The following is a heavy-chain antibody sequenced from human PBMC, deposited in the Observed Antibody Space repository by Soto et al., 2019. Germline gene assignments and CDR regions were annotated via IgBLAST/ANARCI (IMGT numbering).Heavy chain of an antibody. V-gene: IGHV4-4*02. J-gene: IGHJ4*02. CDR2: IYHSGST. D-gene: IGHD3-16*01. CDR3: VGYHYASTVHYFDY. CDR1: GGSVSSSKW. Sequence: QVQLQEWGPGLVKPSGTLSLTCAVSGGSVSSSKWWSWVRQPPGKGLEWIAEIYHSGSTNYNPSLKSRVTISVDKSKNQFSLQLSSVTAADTAVYYCVGYHYASTVHYFDYWGQGTLVTVSS.